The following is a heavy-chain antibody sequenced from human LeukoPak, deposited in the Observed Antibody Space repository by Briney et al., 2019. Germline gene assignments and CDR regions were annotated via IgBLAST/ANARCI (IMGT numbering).Heavy chain of an antibody. CDR3: ARDRLIVVVPAASHWFDP. J-gene: IGHJ5*02. CDR1: GYTFTSYG. CDR2: ISADNGNT. D-gene: IGHD2-2*01. Sequence: ASVKVSCKASGYTFTSYGISWVRQAPGQGLEWMGWISADNGNTNYAQKLQGRVTMTTDTSTSTAYMELRSLRSDDTAVYYCARDRLIVVVPAASHWFDPWGQGTLVTVSS. V-gene: IGHV1-18*01.